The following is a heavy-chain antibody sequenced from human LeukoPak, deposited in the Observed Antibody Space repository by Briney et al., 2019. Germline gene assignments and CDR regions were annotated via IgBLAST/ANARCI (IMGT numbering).Heavy chain of an antibody. CDR1: GFTVSNNY. V-gene: IGHV3-53*01. CDR3: AKDLRFNYVWEAGY. D-gene: IGHD3-16*01. Sequence: TGGSLRLSCAASGFTVSNNYMSWVRQTPGKGLEWVSGIYSTGSTYNADSVKGRFTISRDNSKNTLYLQMNSLRAEDTAVYYCAKDLRFNYVWEAGYWGQGTLVTVSS. J-gene: IGHJ4*02. CDR2: IYSTGST.